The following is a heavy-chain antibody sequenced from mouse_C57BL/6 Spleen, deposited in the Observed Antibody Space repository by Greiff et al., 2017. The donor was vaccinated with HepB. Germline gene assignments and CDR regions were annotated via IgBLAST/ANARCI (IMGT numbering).Heavy chain of an antibody. J-gene: IGHJ4*01. Sequence: EVQLVESGGGLVKPGGSLKLSCAASGFTFSDYGTLWVRQAPEKGLAWVAYISSGSSTIYYADTGTGRFTISRDYAKNTLFLQMTGRRAEDTARYYCAMWSVPPNYYAMYYWDQGASSTVAS. CDR2: ISSGSSTI. D-gene: IGHD5-1*01. CDR3: AMWSVPPNYYAMYY. CDR1: GFTFSDYG. V-gene: IGHV5-17*01.